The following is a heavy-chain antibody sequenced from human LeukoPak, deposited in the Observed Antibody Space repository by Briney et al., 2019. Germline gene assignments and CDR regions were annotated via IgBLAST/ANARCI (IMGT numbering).Heavy chain of an antibody. V-gene: IGHV1-18*01. D-gene: IGHD5-18*01. CDR3: ARSGYSYGYDC. Sequence: GASVKVSCKASGYTFTSYDINWVRQATGQGLEWMGWISAYNGNTNYAQKLQGRVTMTTDTSTSTAYMELRSLRSDDTAVYYCARSGYSYGYDCWGQGTLVTVSS. CDR2: ISAYNGNT. J-gene: IGHJ4*02. CDR1: GYTFTSYD.